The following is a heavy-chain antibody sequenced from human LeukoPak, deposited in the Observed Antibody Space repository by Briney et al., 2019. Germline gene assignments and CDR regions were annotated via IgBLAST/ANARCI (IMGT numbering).Heavy chain of an antibody. CDR2: ISDTSTNT. CDR1: GFTFSNYA. D-gene: IGHD3-10*01. V-gene: IGHV3-23*01. CDR3: AKVPYPDYGSWRPPFMDV. Sequence: PGGSLRLSCAASGFTFSNYALSWVRRAPGKGLEWVSTISDTSTNTYYADSVTGRFTIPRDNSMNTLYLQMDGLRAEDTAIYFCAKVPYPDYGSWRPPFMDVWGQGTTVAVS. J-gene: IGHJ6*02.